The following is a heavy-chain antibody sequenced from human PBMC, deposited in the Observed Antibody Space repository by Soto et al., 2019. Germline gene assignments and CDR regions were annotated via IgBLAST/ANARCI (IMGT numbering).Heavy chain of an antibody. Sequence: QVPLVQSGAEVKKPGSSVTVSCKASGGTFSSYAIHWVRQAPGQGLEWMGGIIPMYGPAKYAQRFQGRVRITADESTTTVYMELTSLTSQATAVYYCARVTSMVRGVIDNWFDPWGHGTLVTVSS. CDR2: IIPMYGPA. CDR1: GGTFSSYA. V-gene: IGHV1-69*01. CDR3: ARVTSMVRGVIDNWFDP. D-gene: IGHD3-10*01. J-gene: IGHJ5*02.